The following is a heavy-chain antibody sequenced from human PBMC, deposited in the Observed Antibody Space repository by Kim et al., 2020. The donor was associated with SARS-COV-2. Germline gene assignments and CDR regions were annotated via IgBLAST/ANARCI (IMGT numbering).Heavy chain of an antibody. V-gene: IGHV3-30-3*01. CDR3: AREGLYSSGWYGRSYYGMDV. CDR2: ISYDGSNK. D-gene: IGHD6-19*01. J-gene: IGHJ6*02. Sequence: GGSLRLSCAASGFTFSSYAMHWVRQAPGKGLEWVAVISYDGSNKYYADSVKGRFTISRDNSKNTLYLQMNSLRAEDTAVYYCAREGLYSSGWYGRSYYGMDVWGQGTTVTVS. CDR1: GFTFSSYA.